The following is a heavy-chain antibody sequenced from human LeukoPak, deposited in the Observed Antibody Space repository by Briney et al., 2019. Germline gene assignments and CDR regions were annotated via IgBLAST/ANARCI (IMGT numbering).Heavy chain of an antibody. CDR2: MSSSDDGR. D-gene: IGHD2-15*01. Sequence: GGSLRLSCAASGFTFSSYAMHWVRQAPGKGLEWVSAMSSSDDGRYYAASVRGRFTISRDTSRSTLYLQMNSLRAEDAAVYYCAKAPVTSCRGAFCYPFDYWGQGTLVTVSS. V-gene: IGHV3-23*01. CDR3: AKAPVTSCRGAFCYPFDY. J-gene: IGHJ4*02. CDR1: GFTFSSYA.